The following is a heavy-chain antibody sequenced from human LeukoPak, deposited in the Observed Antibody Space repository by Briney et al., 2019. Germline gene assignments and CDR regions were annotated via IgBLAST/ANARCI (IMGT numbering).Heavy chain of an antibody. D-gene: IGHD6-19*01. CDR3: AREDVDIAVAASGAFDI. J-gene: IGHJ3*02. V-gene: IGHV3-74*01. Sequence: PGGSLRLSCAASKFTFSTYWMHWVRQAPGKGLVWVSRIISDGSTTSYADSVKGRFTISRDNAKNTLYLQMNSLGAEDTAVYYCAREDVDIAVAASGAFDIWGQGTMVTVSS. CDR2: IISDGSTT. CDR1: KFTFSTYW.